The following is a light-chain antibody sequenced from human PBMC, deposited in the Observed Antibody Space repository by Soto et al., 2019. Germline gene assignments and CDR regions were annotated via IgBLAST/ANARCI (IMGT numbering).Light chain of an antibody. CDR1: SSNIGAFYH. Sequence: QSVLTQPPSVSGAPGQRVTISCTGSSSNIGAFYHVHWYQQLPGTAPELLIYGNNNRPSGVPDRFSGSKSGTSASLAITGLQAEDEADYFCQSYASSLSGSVFGGGTKLTVL. CDR2: GNN. V-gene: IGLV1-40*01. J-gene: IGLJ3*02. CDR3: QSYASSLSGSV.